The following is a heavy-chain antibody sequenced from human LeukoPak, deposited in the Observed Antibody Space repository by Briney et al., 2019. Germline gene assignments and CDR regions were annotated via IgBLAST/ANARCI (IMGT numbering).Heavy chain of an antibody. CDR1: GGSISSSSYY. J-gene: IGHJ5*02. CDR2: IYYSGST. CDR3: ARLLSSWGSRYNWFDP. Sequence: SETLSLTCTVSGGSISSSSYYWGWIRQPPGKGLEWIGSIYYSGSTYYNPSLKSRVTISVDTSKNQFSLKLSSVTAADTAVYYCARLLSSWGSRYNWFDPWGQGTLVTVSS. V-gene: IGHV4-39*07. D-gene: IGHD6-13*01.